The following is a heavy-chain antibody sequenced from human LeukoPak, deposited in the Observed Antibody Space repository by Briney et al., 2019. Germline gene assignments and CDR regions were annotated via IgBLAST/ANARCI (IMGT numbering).Heavy chain of an antibody. CDR2: IYPGDSDI. D-gene: IGHD4-11*01. CDR3: ARHDSDYVIDY. J-gene: IGHJ4*02. V-gene: IGHV5-51*01. Sequence: GESLKISCKGSGYSFTSYWIGWVRQLPGKGLEWMGIIYPGDSDITYSPSFQGQVTISADKSISTAYLQWSSLKASDTAIYYCARHDSDYVIDYWGQGTLVTVSS. CDR1: GYSFTSYW.